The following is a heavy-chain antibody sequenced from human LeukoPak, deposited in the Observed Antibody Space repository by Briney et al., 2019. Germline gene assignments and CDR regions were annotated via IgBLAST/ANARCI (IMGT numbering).Heavy chain of an antibody. J-gene: IGHJ6*02. CDR1: GFTFSSYA. Sequence: GGSLRLSCAASGFTFSSYAMSWVRQAPGKGLEWVSAISGSGGSTYYADSVKGRFTISRDNSKNTLYLQMNSLRAEDTAVYYCAKTEGDCSGGSCYYYYGMDVWGQGTTVTVSS. CDR2: ISGSGGST. CDR3: AKTEGDCSGGSCYYYYGMDV. D-gene: IGHD2-15*01. V-gene: IGHV3-23*01.